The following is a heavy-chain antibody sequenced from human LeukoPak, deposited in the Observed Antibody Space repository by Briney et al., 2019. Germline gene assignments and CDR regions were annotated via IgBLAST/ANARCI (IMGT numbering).Heavy chain of an antibody. CDR1: GYSFTSYW. D-gene: IGHD2-2*01. CDR3: ARRYCSSTSCYGENYFDY. J-gene: IGHJ4*02. Sequence: GESLKISCKGSGYSFTSYWIGWVRQMPGKGLEWMGIIYPGDSDTRYSPSFQGQVTISADKSISTAYLQWSSLKASDTAMHYCARRYCSSTSCYGENYFDYWGQGTLVTVSS. CDR2: IYPGDSDT. V-gene: IGHV5-51*01.